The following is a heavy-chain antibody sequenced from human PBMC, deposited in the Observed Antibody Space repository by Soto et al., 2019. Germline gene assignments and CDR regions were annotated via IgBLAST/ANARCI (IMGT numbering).Heavy chain of an antibody. D-gene: IGHD2-15*01. CDR2: IGTAGDT. CDR3: ARGQEVGAHFFDS. V-gene: IGHV3-13*01. J-gene: IGHJ4*02. Sequence: QPWGSLRLSCEASGFTSSGFDIHCVRQPTLKCLEWVSTIGTAGDTYYAVSVKGRFTISRDNAKNSLSLQMNSLRAGDTAVYFCARGQEVGAHFFDSWGQGTQVTVSS. CDR1: GFTSSGFD.